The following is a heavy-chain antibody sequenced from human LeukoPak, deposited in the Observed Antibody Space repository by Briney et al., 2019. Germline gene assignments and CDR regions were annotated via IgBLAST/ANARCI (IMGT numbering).Heavy chain of an antibody. V-gene: IGHV3-NL1*01. D-gene: IGHD6-13*01. Sequence: PGGSLRLSCAASGFTFSSYGMHWVRQAPGKGLEWVSVIYSGGSTYYADSVKGRFTISRDNSKNTLYLQMNSLRAEDTAVYYCAAAAGHTPYDYWGQGTLVTVSS. J-gene: IGHJ4*02. CDR1: GFTFSSYG. CDR2: IYSGGST. CDR3: AAAAGHTPYDY.